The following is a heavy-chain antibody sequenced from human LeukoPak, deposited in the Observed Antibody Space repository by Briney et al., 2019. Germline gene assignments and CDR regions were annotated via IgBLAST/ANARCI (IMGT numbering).Heavy chain of an antibody. CDR1: GFTFSNYS. Sequence: GGSLRLSCVGSGFTFSNYSFNWVRQAPGKGLGWVSSISSSSSYIYYADSVKGRFTISRDNAKNSLYLQMNSLRAEDTAVYYCAREDASSWDYWGQGILVTVSS. CDR3: AREDASSWDY. V-gene: IGHV3-21*01. D-gene: IGHD6-13*01. J-gene: IGHJ4*02. CDR2: ISSSSSYI.